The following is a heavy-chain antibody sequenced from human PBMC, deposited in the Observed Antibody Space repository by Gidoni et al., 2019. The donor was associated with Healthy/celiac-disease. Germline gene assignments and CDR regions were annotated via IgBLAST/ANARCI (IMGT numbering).Heavy chain of an antibody. D-gene: IGHD3-22*01. CDR3: ARDPSGYYPYFDY. Sequence: QVQLVESGGGVVQLGRSLRLSCAPSGFTFSIYGMHWVRQAPGKGLELVAVIWYDGSNKYYADSVKGRFTISRDNSKNTLYLQMNSLRAEDTAVYYCARDPSGYYPYFDYWGQGTLVTVSS. V-gene: IGHV3-33*01. CDR2: IWYDGSNK. CDR1: GFTFSIYG. J-gene: IGHJ4*02.